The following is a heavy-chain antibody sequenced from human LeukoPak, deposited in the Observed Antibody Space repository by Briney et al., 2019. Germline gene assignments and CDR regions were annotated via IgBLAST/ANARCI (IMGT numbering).Heavy chain of an antibody. J-gene: IGHJ4*02. Sequence: GGSLRLSCAASGFTFSDYYMSWIRQAPGKGLEWVSYISSSSSYTNYADSVKGRFTISRDNAKNSLYLQMNSLRAEDTAVYYCASVPYDSSGSYYFDYWAREPWSPSPQ. CDR1: GFTFSDYY. CDR3: ASVPYDSSGSYYFDY. D-gene: IGHD3-22*01. CDR2: ISSSSSYT. V-gene: IGHV3-11*03.